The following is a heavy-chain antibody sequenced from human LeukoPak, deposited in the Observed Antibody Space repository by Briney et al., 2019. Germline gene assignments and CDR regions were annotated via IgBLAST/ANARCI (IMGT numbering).Heavy chain of an antibody. CDR3: GRLYSSGWYYFDY. D-gene: IGHD6-19*01. CDR1: GGSISSYY. Sequence: SETLSLTCTVSGGSISSYYWSWIRQPAGKGLEWIGRIYTSGSTNYNPSLKSRVTISVDKSKNQFSLKLSSVTAADTAVYYCGRLYSSGWYYFDYWGQGTLVTVSS. V-gene: IGHV4-4*07. CDR2: IYTSGST. J-gene: IGHJ4*02.